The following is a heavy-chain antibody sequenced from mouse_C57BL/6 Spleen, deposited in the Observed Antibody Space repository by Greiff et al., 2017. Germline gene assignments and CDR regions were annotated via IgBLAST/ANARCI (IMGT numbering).Heavy chain of an antibody. V-gene: IGHV1-85*01. J-gene: IGHJ4*01. CDR3: ASPSSFITPGAMDY. CDR2: IYPRDGST. Sequence: QVQLKQSGPELVKPGASVKLSCKASGYTFTSYDINWVKQRPGQGLEWIGWIYPRDGSTKYNEKFKGKATLTVDTSSSTAYMELHSLTSEDSAVYFCASPSSFITPGAMDYWGQGTSVTVSS. D-gene: IGHD1-1*01. CDR1: GYTFTSYD.